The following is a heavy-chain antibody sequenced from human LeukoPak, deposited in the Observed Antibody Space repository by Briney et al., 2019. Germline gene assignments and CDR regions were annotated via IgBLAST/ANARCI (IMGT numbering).Heavy chain of an antibody. CDR1: GGSISSYY. J-gene: IGHJ3*02. Sequence: SETLSLTCTVSGGSISSYYWSWIRQPPGKGLEWIGYIYYSGSTNYNPSLKSRVTISVGTSKNQFSLKLSSVTAADTAVYYCARELGTMGAFDIWGQGTTVTVSS. V-gene: IGHV4-59*12. CDR3: ARELGTMGAFDI. D-gene: IGHD1-1*01. CDR2: IYYSGST.